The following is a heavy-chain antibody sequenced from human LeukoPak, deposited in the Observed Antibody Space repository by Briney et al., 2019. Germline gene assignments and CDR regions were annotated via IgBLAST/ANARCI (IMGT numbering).Heavy chain of an antibody. D-gene: IGHD2/OR15-2a*01. V-gene: IGHV3-23*01. CDR3: AILSWDGRGTFS. CDR1: GFTFSTYS. CDR2: IRGDAENT. Sequence: GGSLRLSCAASGFTFSTYSMSWVRQAPGKGLEWVSAIRGDAENTYYADSVRGRFTISRDNYKDTLTLQMNSLRAEDTAIYYCAILSWDGRGTFSWGQGTLVTVSS. J-gene: IGHJ5*02.